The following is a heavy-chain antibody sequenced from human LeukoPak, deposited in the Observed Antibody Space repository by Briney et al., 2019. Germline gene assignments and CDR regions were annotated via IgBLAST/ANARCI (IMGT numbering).Heavy chain of an antibody. V-gene: IGHV1-24*01. CDR3: ATPHPSGVDAFDI. J-gene: IGHJ3*02. CDR1: GYTLTELS. D-gene: IGHD2-8*01. Sequence: GVSVKVSCKVSGYTLTELSMHWVRQAPGKGLEWMGGFDPEDGETIYAQKFQGRVTMTEDTSTDTAYMELSSLRSEDTAVYYCATPHPSGVDAFDIWGQGTMVTVSS. CDR2: FDPEDGET.